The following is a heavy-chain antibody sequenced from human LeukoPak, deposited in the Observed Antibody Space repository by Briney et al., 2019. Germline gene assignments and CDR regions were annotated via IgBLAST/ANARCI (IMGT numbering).Heavy chain of an antibody. CDR3: ARNDLWNVTLDY. CDR1: GFIFSNYW. D-gene: IGHD3-3*01. J-gene: IGHJ4*02. Sequence: GGSLRLSCAASGFIFSNYWMSWVRQAPGKGLEWVANIKQDGSEKYYVDSVKGRFTISRDSAKNSLYLEMNSLRVEDTAVYYCARNDLWNVTLDYWGQGTLVTVSS. CDR2: IKQDGSEK. V-gene: IGHV3-7*01.